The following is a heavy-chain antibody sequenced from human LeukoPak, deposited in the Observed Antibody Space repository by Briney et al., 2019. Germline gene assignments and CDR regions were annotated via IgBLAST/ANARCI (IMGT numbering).Heavy chain of an antibody. CDR2: IYYSGST. J-gene: IGHJ4*02. D-gene: IGHD6-19*01. Sequence: SETLSLTCTVSGDSISSTSYYWGWIRQPPGKGLEWIGSIYYSGSTYYNPSLKSRVTISVDTSKNQFSLKLSSVTAADTAVYYCARLLWLDYYFDYWGQGTLVTVSS. CDR1: GDSISSTSYY. CDR3: ARLLWLDYYFDY. V-gene: IGHV4-39*01.